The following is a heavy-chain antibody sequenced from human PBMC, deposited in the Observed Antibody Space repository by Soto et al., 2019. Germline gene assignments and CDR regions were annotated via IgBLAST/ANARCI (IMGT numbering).Heavy chain of an antibody. J-gene: IGHJ5*02. CDR2: IYYSGST. D-gene: IGHD5-18*01. Sequence: SETLSLTCTVSGGSIISYYWSWIRQPPGKELQYIGYIYYSGSTNYNPSLKRRVTISVDTSKNQFSLTLSSVTAADTAVYYCARHDVSYGQYNWFDPWGQGTLVTVSS. CDR1: GGSIISYY. V-gene: IGHV4-59*08. CDR3: ARHDVSYGQYNWFDP.